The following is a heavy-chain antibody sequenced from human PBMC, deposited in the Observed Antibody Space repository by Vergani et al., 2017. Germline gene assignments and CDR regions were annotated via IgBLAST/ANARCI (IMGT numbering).Heavy chain of an antibody. V-gene: IGHV3-30-3*01. CDR2: ISYDGSNK. J-gene: IGHJ4*02. CDR1: GFTFSSYA. Sequence: QVQLVESGGGVVQPGRSLRLSCAASGFTFSSYAMHWVRQAPGKGLEWVAVISYDGSNKYYADSVKGRFTISRDNYKNTLYLQMNSLRAEDTAVYYCARLPWLADFDYWGQGTLVTVSS. D-gene: IGHD6-19*01. CDR3: ARLPWLADFDY.